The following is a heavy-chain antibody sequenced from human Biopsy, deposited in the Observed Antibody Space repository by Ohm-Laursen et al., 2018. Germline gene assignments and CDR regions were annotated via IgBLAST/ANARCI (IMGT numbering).Heavy chain of an antibody. V-gene: IGHV1-69*10. J-gene: IGHJ6*02. CDR3: ARGGSGSGYYGMDV. Sequence: VKISCKASGDTFNKYGIFWVRQAPGQGLEWMGRIIPIVDIVNYAQRFQGRVTMAADKSTSTAYLDLSSLISEDTAVYYCARGGSGSGYYGMDVWGQGTTVTVSS. CDR1: GDTFNKYG. CDR2: IIPIVDIV. D-gene: IGHD3-10*01.